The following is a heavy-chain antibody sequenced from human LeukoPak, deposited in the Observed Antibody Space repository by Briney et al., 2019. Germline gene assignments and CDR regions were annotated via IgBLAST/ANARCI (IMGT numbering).Heavy chain of an antibody. CDR2: MQSTGNS. Sequence: PSETVSLTCSVSGDSISTYHWNWIRKPPGRGLEWIGYMQSTGNSNYNPSLRSRVTMFVDTSKNQVALILRSVTAADTAVYFCARDKQHSYGRYFDHWGQRALVTVSS. D-gene: IGHD5-18*01. CDR1: GDSISTYH. V-gene: IGHV4-59*01. CDR3: ARDKQHSYGRYFDH. J-gene: IGHJ4*02.